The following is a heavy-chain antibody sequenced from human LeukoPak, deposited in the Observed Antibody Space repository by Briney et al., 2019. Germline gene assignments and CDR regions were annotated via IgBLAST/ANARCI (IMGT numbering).Heavy chain of an antibody. Sequence: SETLSLTCAVYGGSFSGYYWSWIRQPPGKGLEWIGEINHSGSTYYNPSLKSRVTISVDTSKNQFSLKLSSVTAADTAVYYCARGSRNTMIVVARPFDYWGQGTLVTVSS. D-gene: IGHD3-22*01. V-gene: IGHV4-34*01. CDR2: INHSGST. J-gene: IGHJ4*02. CDR3: ARGSRNTMIVVARPFDY. CDR1: GGSFSGYY.